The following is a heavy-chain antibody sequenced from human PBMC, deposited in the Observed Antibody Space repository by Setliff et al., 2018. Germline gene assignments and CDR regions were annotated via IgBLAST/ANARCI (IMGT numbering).Heavy chain of an antibody. CDR3: ARDREGDGNYYMDV. J-gene: IGHJ6*03. CDR2: ISSYSRT. V-gene: IGHV3-11*06. CDR1: GFTFSDYY. Sequence: GGSLRLSCAASGFTFSDYYMSWIRQTPGKGLEWVAYISSYSRTNYAGSVKGRFTISRDNAKNTLYLQMNSLRAEDTAVYYCARDREGDGNYYMDVWGKGTTVTVSS. D-gene: IGHD1-1*01.